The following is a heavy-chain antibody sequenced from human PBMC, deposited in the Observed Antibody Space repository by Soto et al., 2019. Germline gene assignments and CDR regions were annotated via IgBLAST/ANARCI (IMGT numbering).Heavy chain of an antibody. J-gene: IGHJ6*02. CDR2: IYYSGST. V-gene: IGHV4-61*01. Sequence: ESLCLTGPVSGGSVRRDSYYGNWIRQPPGKGLEWIGNIYYSGSTKYNPSLKSRVTISVDTSKNHFSLSLSSVTAADTAVYYCAVADTSYGMDVWGQGTMVTVYS. CDR3: AVADTSYGMDV. D-gene: IGHD6-19*01. CDR1: GGSVRRDSYY.